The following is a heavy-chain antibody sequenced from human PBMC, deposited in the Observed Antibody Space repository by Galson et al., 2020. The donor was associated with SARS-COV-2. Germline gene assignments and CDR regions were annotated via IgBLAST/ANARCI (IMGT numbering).Heavy chain of an antibody. V-gene: IGHV3-48*03. CDR2: ISSSGSTI. D-gene: IGHD6-19*01. CDR3: ARDYRSGYSSGWYYYYYGMDV. J-gene: IGHJ6*02. CDR1: GFTFSSYE. Sequence: GESLKISCAASGFTFSSYEMNWVRQAPGKGLEWVSYISSSGSTIYYADSVKGRFTISRDNAKNSLYLQMNSLRAEDTAVYYCARDYRSGYSSGWYYYYYGMDVWGQGTTVTVSS.